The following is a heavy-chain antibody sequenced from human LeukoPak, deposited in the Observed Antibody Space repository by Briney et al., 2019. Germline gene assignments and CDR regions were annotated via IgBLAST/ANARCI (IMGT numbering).Heavy chain of an antibody. CDR2: IKQDGSEK. J-gene: IGHJ4*02. Sequence: GGSLRLSCAASGFAFGNYWMSWVRQAPGKGLEWVANIKQDGSEKYYVDSVKGRFTISRDNAENSLSLQMNSLRAEDTAVHYCASAGGDSRSPLPFYYWGQGTLVTVSS. CDR1: GFAFGNYW. CDR3: ASAGGDSRSPLPFYY. D-gene: IGHD3-22*01. V-gene: IGHV3-7*03.